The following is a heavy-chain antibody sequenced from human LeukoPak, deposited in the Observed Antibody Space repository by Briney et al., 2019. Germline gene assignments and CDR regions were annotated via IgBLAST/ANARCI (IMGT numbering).Heavy chain of an antibody. V-gene: IGHV3-7*01. J-gene: IGHJ4*02. CDR3: ARGKWFYGEPLYYFDY. Sequence: GGSLRLSCAASGFTFSSYWMSWVRQAPGKGLEWVANIKQDGSEKYYVDSVKGRFTISRDNAKNSLYLQMNSLRAEDTAVYYCARGKWFYGEPLYYFDYWGQGTLVTVPS. CDR2: IKQDGSEK. CDR1: GFTFSSYW. D-gene: IGHD4-17*01.